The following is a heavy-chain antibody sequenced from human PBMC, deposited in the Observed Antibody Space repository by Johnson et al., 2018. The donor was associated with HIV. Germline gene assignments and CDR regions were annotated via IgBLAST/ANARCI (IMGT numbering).Heavy chain of an antibody. J-gene: IGHJ3*01. CDR1: GFTFDDYG. D-gene: IGHD3-22*01. CDR3: ARDISYDSSNYFELASFFPGPTDL. V-gene: IGHV3-20*04. CDR2: INWNGGST. Sequence: VQLVESGGGVVRPGGSLRLSCAASGFTFDDYGMSWVRQAPGKGLEWVSGINWNGGSTGYADSVKGRFTISRDNAKNSLYLQMNSLRAEDTALYYCARDISYDSSNYFELASFFPGPTDLWGQGTLVTVSS.